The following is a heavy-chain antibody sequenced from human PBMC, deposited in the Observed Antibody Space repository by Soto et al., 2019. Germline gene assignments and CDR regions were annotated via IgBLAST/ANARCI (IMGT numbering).Heavy chain of an antibody. CDR1: GDSISSINNY. Sequence: PSVTLSLTCTVSGDSISSINNYWSWIRQPPGEGLEWIGFISYSGTTSYSPSLKSRVAISLDTSKNQFSLSLNFVTAADTAVYYCARGRGYSYGLDPWGQGSLVTVSS. CDR3: ARGRGYSYGLDP. D-gene: IGHD5-18*01. CDR2: ISYSGTT. V-gene: IGHV4-30-4*01. J-gene: IGHJ5*02.